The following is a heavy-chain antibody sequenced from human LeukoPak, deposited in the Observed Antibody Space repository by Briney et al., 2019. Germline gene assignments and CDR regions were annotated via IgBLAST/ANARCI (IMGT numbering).Heavy chain of an antibody. CDR2: MNPNSGNT. D-gene: IGHD6-13*01. Sequence: ASVKVSCKASGYTFTSYDINWVRRATGQGLEWMGWMNPNSGNTGYAQKFQGRVTMTRNTSISTAYMELSSLRSEDTAVYYCARDAGDYSSSWFLDWFDPWGQGTLVTVSS. V-gene: IGHV1-8*01. CDR1: GYTFTSYD. J-gene: IGHJ5*02. CDR3: ARDAGDYSSSWFLDWFDP.